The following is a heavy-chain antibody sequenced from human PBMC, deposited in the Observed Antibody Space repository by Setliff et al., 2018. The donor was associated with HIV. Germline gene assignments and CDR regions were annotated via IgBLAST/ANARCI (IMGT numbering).Heavy chain of an antibody. CDR3: ARDRLLLWFDEEYYFDY. Sequence: SETLSLTCTVSGGSISSSSLYWGWIRQPPGKGLEWIGSIYYSGSTYYNPSLKSRVTVSLDTSKSLFSLKLSSVSAADTAVYYCARDRLLLWFDEEYYFDYWGQGTLVTVSS. CDR1: GGSISSSSLY. CDR2: IYYSGST. V-gene: IGHV4-39*07. J-gene: IGHJ4*02. D-gene: IGHD3-10*01.